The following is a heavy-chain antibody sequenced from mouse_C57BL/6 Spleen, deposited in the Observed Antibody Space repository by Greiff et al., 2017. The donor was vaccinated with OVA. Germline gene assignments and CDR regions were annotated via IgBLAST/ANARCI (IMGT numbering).Heavy chain of an antibody. Sequence: QVQLQQPGTELVKPGASVKLSCKASGYTFTSYWMHWVKQRPGQGLEWIGNINPCNGGPNYNEKFKSKATLTVDKSSSTAYMQLSSLTSEDSAVDYCARSFGSSRYFDYWGQGTTLTVSS. D-gene: IGHD1-1*01. CDR2: INPCNGGP. CDR1: GYTFTSYW. CDR3: ARSFGSSRYFDY. V-gene: IGHV1-53*01. J-gene: IGHJ2*01.